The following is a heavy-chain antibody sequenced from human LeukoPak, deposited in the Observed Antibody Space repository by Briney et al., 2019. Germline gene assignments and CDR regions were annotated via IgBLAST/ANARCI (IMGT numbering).Heavy chain of an antibody. Sequence: ASVKVSCKSSGYTFNSYGITWVRQAPGQGLEWLGWIHTYNGHTNYAQKLQGRVTMTTDTSTSTAYMELRSLRSDDTAVYYCAREFHDILTYPFRPGSGFHYFDYWGQGTLVTVSS. CDR1: GYTFNSYG. CDR2: IHTYNGHT. J-gene: IGHJ4*02. D-gene: IGHD3-9*01. CDR3: AREFHDILTYPFRPGSGFHYFDY. V-gene: IGHV1-18*01.